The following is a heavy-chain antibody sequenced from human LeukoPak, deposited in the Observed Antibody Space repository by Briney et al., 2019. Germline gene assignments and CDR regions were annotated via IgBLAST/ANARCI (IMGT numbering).Heavy chain of an antibody. V-gene: IGHV3-7*04. D-gene: IGHD2-15*01. Sequence: GGSLRLSCAASGFTFTDYWMSWVRQAPGKGLEWVANIEQDGSDNYHLGSVMGRFTISRDNAKNSLYLQMNSLRAKDTAVYYCARDRGYCSGGTCRIQYFDYWGQGTLVTVSS. CDR1: GFTFTDYW. CDR2: IEQDGSDN. J-gene: IGHJ4*02. CDR3: ARDRGYCSGGTCRIQYFDY.